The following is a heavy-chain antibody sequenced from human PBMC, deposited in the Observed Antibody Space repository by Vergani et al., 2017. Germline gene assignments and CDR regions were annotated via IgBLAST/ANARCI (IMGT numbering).Heavy chain of an antibody. J-gene: IGHJ6*02. Sequence: QVQLVQSGAEVKKPGASVKVSCKASGYTFTGYYMHWVRQAPGQGLEWMGIINPSGGSTSYAQKFQGRVTITADKSTSTAYMELSSLRSEDTAVYYCARDSRDGDPPLYYYYYGMDVWGQGTTVTVSS. CDR3: ARDSRDGDPPLYYYYYGMDV. V-gene: IGHV1-46*01. CDR1: GYTFTGYY. D-gene: IGHD4-17*01. CDR2: INPSGGST.